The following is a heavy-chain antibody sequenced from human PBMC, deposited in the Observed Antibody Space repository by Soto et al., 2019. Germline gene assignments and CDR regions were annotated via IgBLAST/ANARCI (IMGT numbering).Heavy chain of an antibody. Sequence: RQPPEKGLDWIGNIFYSVSTYSNPSLKSRVTISVDTSKYHFSLNLSSVTASDSAVYYCLSVNHGTAYDLTSW. D-gene: IGHD2-21*01. J-gene: IGHJ5*01. V-gene: IGHV4-31*02. CDR3: LSVNHGTAYDLTS. CDR2: IFYSVST.